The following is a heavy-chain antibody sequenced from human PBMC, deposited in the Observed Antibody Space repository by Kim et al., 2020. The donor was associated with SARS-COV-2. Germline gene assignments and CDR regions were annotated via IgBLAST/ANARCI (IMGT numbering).Heavy chain of an antibody. CDR2: IKQDRSET. D-gene: IGHD3-10*01. V-gene: IGHV3-7*03. CDR1: GFTFRRYW. J-gene: IGHJ1*01. Sequence: GGSLRLSCVASGFTFRRYWMSWVRQAPGKGLECVANIKQDRSETYYVDSVRGRFTISRDNAKNSLYLQMNSLRADDTALYYCAQGVDSGSGCFFGCWGQG. CDR3: AQGVDSGSGCFFGC.